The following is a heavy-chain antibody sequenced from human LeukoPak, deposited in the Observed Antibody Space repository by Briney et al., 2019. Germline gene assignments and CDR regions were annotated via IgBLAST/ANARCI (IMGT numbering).Heavy chain of an antibody. CDR3: TRSDYAGYFDY. J-gene: IGHJ4*02. CDR2: IYYSGST. Sequence: PSETLSLTCTVSGGSISSSSYYWGWIRQPPGKGLEWSGSIYYSGSTYYNPSLKSRVTISVDTSKNQFSLKLSSVTAADTAVYYCTRSDYAGYFDYWGQGALVTVSS. V-gene: IGHV4-39*07. D-gene: IGHD4-17*01. CDR1: GGSISSSSYY.